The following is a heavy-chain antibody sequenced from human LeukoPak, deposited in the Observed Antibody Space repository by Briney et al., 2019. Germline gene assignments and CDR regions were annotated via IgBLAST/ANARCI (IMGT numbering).Heavy chain of an antibody. D-gene: IGHD1/OR15-1a*01. CDR3: ASENRDADAFDI. J-gene: IGHJ3*02. CDR1: GYTFTGYY. V-gene: IGHV1-2*02. Sequence: ASVKVSCKASGYTFTGYYMHWVRLDPGQGLEWMGWIDPNSGGTNYAQKFQGRVTMNRDTSISTAYMELSRLRSDDTAVYYCASENRDADAFDIWGQGTMVTVSS. CDR2: IDPNSGGT.